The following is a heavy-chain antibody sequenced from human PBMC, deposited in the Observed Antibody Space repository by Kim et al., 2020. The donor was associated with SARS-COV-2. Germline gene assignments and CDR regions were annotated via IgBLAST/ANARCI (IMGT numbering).Heavy chain of an antibody. CDR2: LAARGAGT. V-gene: IGHV3-23*01. J-gene: IGHJ4*02. Sequence: GGSLRLSCAASGFTFINYGMIWVRQAPGKGLECVSGLAARGAGTFYADSVKGRFTISRDNSKNTLYLQMNSLRAEDTAVYFCANGKGDSCGQGTLVTVSS. CDR1: GFTFINYG. CDR3: ANGKGDS. D-gene: IGHD2-21*02.